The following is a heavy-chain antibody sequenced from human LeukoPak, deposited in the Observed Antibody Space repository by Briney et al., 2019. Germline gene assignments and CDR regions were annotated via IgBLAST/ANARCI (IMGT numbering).Heavy chain of an antibody. CDR3: ARRRIAAAGRSFDY. V-gene: IGHV4-38-2*02. D-gene: IGHD6-13*01. Sequence: SETLSLTCTVSGYSISSGYYWGWIRQPPGKGLEWIGSIYHSGSTYYNPSLKSRVTISVDTSKNQFSLKLSSVTAADTAVYYCARRRIAAAGRSFDYWGQGTLVTVSS. J-gene: IGHJ4*02. CDR2: IYHSGST. CDR1: GYSISSGYY.